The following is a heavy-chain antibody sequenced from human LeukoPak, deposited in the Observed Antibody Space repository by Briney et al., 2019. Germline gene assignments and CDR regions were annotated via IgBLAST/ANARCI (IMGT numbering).Heavy chain of an antibody. V-gene: IGHV1-2*02. Sequence: ASVKVSCKASGYTFIAKYMHWVRQAPGQGLEWMGWINPNIGGTNYAPEFQGRVIMTRDTSISTAYMEMRRLRSDDTAVYYCAITSWATLNAFDIWGQGTVVNVSP. CDR2: INPNIGGT. CDR3: AITSWATLNAFDI. J-gene: IGHJ3*02. CDR1: GYTFIAKY. D-gene: IGHD5-12*01.